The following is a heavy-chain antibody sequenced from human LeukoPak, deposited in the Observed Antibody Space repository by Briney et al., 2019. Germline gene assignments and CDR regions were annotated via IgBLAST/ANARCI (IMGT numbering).Heavy chain of an antibody. V-gene: IGHV3-30*18. CDR1: GFNFNSYG. Sequence: PGRSLRLSCAASGFNFNSYGFHWVRQAPGKGLEWVAVISYDGSNKYYADSVKGRFIISRDSSKNTLYLQMNSLRAEDTAVYYCAKDTSRYSSNYGMDVWGQGTTVTVSS. CDR3: AKDTSRYSSNYGMDV. CDR2: ISYDGSNK. D-gene: IGHD6-19*01. J-gene: IGHJ6*02.